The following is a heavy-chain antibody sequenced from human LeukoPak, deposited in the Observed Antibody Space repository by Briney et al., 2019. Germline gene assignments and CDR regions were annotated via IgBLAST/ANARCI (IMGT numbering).Heavy chain of an antibody. CDR3: ASCTALVREGFDP. D-gene: IGHD3-10*01. CDR1: GGSISTTRYF. Sequence: SETLSLTCTVSGGSISTTRYFWDWIRQPPGKGLEWIGSIYYSGTTYYNPSLKSRVTISVDTSKNQFSLKLSSVIAADTAVYYCASCTALVREGFDPWGQGTLVTVSS. V-gene: IGHV4-39*07. CDR2: IYYSGTT. J-gene: IGHJ5*02.